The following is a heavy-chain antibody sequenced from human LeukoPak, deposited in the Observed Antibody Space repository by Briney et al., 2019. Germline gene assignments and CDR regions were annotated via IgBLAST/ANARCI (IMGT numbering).Heavy chain of an antibody. J-gene: IGHJ6*02. D-gene: IGHD2-15*01. CDR3: AKDLTQGSEGYFYYYGMDV. V-gene: IGHV3-9*01. Sequence: QTGGSLRLSCAASGFTFYDYAMHWVRQAPGKGLEWVAGISWNSGSIVYADSVKGRFTISRDNAKNSLYLQMNSLRAEDTALYYCAKDLTQGSEGYFYYYGMDVWGQGTTVTVSS. CDR2: ISWNSGSI. CDR1: GFTFYDYA.